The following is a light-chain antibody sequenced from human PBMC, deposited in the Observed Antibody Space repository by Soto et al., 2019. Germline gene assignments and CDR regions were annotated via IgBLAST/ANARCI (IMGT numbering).Light chain of an antibody. Sequence: IVLTHSPATLSLSPGERATLSCRASQSVGTFFAWYQQKPGQAPRLLIYDASNRATGIPARFSGSGSGTDFTLTISSLEPEDFAVYYCQQCYNWPQWTFGQGTKVDIK. CDR2: DAS. J-gene: IGKJ1*01. V-gene: IGKV3-11*01. CDR3: QQCYNWPQWT. CDR1: QSVGTF.